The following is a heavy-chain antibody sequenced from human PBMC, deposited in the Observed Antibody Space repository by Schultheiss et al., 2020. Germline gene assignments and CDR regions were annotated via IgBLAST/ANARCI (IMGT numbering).Heavy chain of an antibody. D-gene: IGHD6-19*01. J-gene: IGHJ4*02. CDR1: GFTFSSYS. V-gene: IGHV3-21*01. CDR3: ARGYSAVAAGGYYFDY. CDR2: ISSSSSYI. Sequence: GGSLRLSCAASGFTFSSYSMNWVRQAPGKGLEWVSSISSSSSYIYYADSVKGRFTISRDNAKNSLYLQMNSLRAEDTAVYYCARGYSAVAAGGYYFDYWGQGTLVTVSS.